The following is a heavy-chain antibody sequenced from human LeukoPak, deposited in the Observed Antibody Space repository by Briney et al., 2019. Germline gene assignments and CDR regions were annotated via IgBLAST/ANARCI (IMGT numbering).Heavy chain of an antibody. Sequence: GGSLRLSCAASGFTFSSYSMNWVRQAPGKGLEWVSSISSSSSYIYYADSVKGRFTISRDNAKNSLYLQMNSLRAEDTAVYYCARDRLAARRYAFDIWGQGTMVTVSS. CDR3: ARDRLAARRYAFDI. D-gene: IGHD4-17*01. J-gene: IGHJ3*02. CDR2: ISSSSSYI. CDR1: GFTFSSYS. V-gene: IGHV3-21*01.